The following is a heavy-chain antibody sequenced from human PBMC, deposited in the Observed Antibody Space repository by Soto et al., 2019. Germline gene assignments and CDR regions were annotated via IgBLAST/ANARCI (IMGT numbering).Heavy chain of an antibody. V-gene: IGHV1-8*01. CDR2: MNPFSTNT. Sequence: QVQLVQSGAEVKKPGASVKVSCKASGYTFTSYDIHWVRQATGQGLEWMGWMNPFSTNTAYAQKFQGRVTMTRNTSRSTAYMELSSLRSEDTAVYYCALVVANWFDPWGQGTLVTVSS. CDR1: GYTFTSYD. D-gene: IGHD3-22*01. CDR3: ALVVANWFDP. J-gene: IGHJ5*02.